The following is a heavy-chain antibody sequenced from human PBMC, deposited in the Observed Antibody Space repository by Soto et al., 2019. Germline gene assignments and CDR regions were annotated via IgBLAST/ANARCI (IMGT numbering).Heavy chain of an antibody. CDR1: GGSITSHY. J-gene: IGHJ6*02. D-gene: IGHD3-10*01. CDR3: ARQGFGQLNGLVDV. V-gene: IGHV4-59*08. Sequence: QVQLQESGPGLVKPSETLSLICSVAGGSITSHYCSWFRQPPGKGLEWMGYIHHSGLAYYNPTLKSRVTMSADTSKNQFSLKVNSVTPADTVLYYCARQGFGQLNGLVDVWGPGTTVTVSS. CDR2: IHHSGLA.